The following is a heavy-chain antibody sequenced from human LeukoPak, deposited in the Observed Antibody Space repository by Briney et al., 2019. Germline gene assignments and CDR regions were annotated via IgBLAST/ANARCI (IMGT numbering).Heavy chain of an antibody. CDR2: ISSSSSYI. D-gene: IGHD6-19*01. J-gene: IGHJ4*02. Sequence: PGGSLRLSCAASGFTFSSYSMNWVRQAPGKGLEWVSSISSSSSYIYYADSVKGRFTISRDNAKNSLYLQMNSLRAEDTAVYYCANQGAKWLVPPYWGQGTLVTVSS. V-gene: IGHV3-21*04. CDR1: GFTFSSYS. CDR3: ANQGAKWLVPPY.